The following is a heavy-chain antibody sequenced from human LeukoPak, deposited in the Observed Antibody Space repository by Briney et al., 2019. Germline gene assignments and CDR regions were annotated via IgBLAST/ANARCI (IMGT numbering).Heavy chain of an antibody. J-gene: IGHJ4*02. CDR3: ARDWREITGTTIFDY. Sequence: PGGSLRLSCAASGFTFSSYAMSWVRQAPGKGLEWVSSISSSSSYIYYADSVKGRFTISRDNARNSLYLQMNSLRAEDTAVYYCARDWREITGTTIFDYWGQGTLVTVSS. CDR1: GFTFSSYA. V-gene: IGHV3-21*01. D-gene: IGHD1-20*01. CDR2: ISSSSSYI.